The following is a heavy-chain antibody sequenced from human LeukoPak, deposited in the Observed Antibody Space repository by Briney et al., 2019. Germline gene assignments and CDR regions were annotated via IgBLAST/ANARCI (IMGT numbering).Heavy chain of an antibody. J-gene: IGHJ4*02. V-gene: IGHV3-33*01. CDR1: GFTFSSYG. CDR3: ARDHYHSYGDYVDFDY. CDR2: IWYDGSKR. D-gene: IGHD4-17*01. Sequence: GRSLRLSCAASGFTFSSYGMHWVRQAPGKGLEWVAVIWYDGSKRYYADSVMGRFTISRDVAKNTLYLQMNSLRAEDTAVYYCARDHYHSYGDYVDFDYWGQGTLVTVSS.